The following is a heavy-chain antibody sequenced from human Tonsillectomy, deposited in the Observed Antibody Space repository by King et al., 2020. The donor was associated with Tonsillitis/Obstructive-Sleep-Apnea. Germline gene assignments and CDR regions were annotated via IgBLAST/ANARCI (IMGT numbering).Heavy chain of an antibody. CDR1: GFTFSSYW. J-gene: IGHJ6*02. V-gene: IGHV3-7*03. D-gene: IGHD5-12*01. CDR2: IKQDGSEK. Sequence: VQLVESGGGLVQPGGSLRLSCAASGFTFSSYWMSWVRQAPGKGLEWVANIKQDGSEKYYVDSVKGRFTISRDNAKNSLYLQMNSLRAEDTAVYYCAREPGAYGGYGHYYYGMDVWGQGTTVTVSS. CDR3: AREPGAYGGYGHYYYGMDV.